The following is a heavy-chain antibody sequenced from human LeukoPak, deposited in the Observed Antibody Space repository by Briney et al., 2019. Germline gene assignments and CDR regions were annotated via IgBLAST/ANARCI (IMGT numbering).Heavy chain of an antibody. D-gene: IGHD3-9*01. CDR2: IYYSGST. J-gene: IGHJ6*02. CDR3: ARTWRGAILTGYNLEWNV. V-gene: IGHV4-59*01. CDR1: GGSISSYY. Sequence: PSETLSLTCTVSGGSISSYYWSWIRQPPGKGLEWIGYIYYSGSTNYNPSLKSRVTISVDTSKNQFSLKLSSVTAADTAVYYCARTWRGAILTGYNLEWNVWGQGTTVTVSS.